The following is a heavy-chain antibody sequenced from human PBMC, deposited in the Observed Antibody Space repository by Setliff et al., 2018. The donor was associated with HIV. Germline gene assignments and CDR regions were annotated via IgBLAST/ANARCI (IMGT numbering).Heavy chain of an antibody. CDR1: GFTFSSYA. V-gene: IGHV3-23*01. CDR2: ISGSGGST. CDR3: AKGASSGWIHWYFDL. J-gene: IGHJ2*01. Sequence: PRGSLRLSCAASGFTFSSYAMTWVRQAPGKGLEWVSGISGSGGSTYYADSVKGRFTISRDNSKNTLYLQMNRLRAEDTAVYYCAKGASSGWIHWYFDLWGRGTLVTVSS. D-gene: IGHD6-19*01.